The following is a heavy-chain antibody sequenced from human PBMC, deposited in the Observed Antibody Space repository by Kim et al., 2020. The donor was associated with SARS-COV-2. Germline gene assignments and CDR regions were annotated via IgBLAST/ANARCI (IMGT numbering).Heavy chain of an antibody. V-gene: IGHV3-73*01. J-gene: IGHJ6*02. Sequence: GGSLRLSCAASGFTFSGSAIHWVRQASGRGLEWVGLIRSKASNYATAYAASVKGRFAISRHDSENTTYLQMNSLKTEDTAVYYCTPYYYDRSGYYGGYGMDVWGQGTTVTVSS. D-gene: IGHD3-22*01. CDR3: TPYYYDRSGYYGGYGMDV. CDR1: GFTFSGSA. CDR2: IRSKASNYAT.